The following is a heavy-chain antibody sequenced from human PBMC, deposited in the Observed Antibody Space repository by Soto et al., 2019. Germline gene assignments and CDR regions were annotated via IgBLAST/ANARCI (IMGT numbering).Heavy chain of an antibody. D-gene: IGHD4-17*01. V-gene: IGHV1-18*01. J-gene: IGHJ4*02. CDR2: ISAYNGNT. Sequence: ASVKVSFKASGYTFTSYGITWVRQAPGQGLEWMGWISAYNGNTNYAQKFQGRVTMTRDTSTSTVYMELSSLRSEDTAVYYCARIYYGDYGIDYWGQGTLVTVSS. CDR1: GYTFTSYG. CDR3: ARIYYGDYGIDY.